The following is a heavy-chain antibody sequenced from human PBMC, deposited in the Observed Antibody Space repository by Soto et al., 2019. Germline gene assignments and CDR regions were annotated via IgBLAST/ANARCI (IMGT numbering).Heavy chain of an antibody. Sequence: QVQLVQSGAEVKKPGSSVKVSCKASGGTFSSYGISWVQQAPGQGLEWMGGIIPIFGTANYAQKFQGRVTITADESTSTAYMELSRLRSEDTAVYYCARAVEQSYYYYGMDVWGQGTTVTVSS. CDR3: ARAVEQSYYYYGMDV. CDR1: GGTFSSYG. V-gene: IGHV1-69*12. J-gene: IGHJ6*02. CDR2: IIPIFGTA.